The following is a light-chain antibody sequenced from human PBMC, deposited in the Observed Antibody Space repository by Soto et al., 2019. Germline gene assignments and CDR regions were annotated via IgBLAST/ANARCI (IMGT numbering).Light chain of an antibody. CDR1: SSDVGGYSH. CDR2: EVS. J-gene: IGLJ2*01. V-gene: IGLV2-14*01. CDR3: SSYTSSSTL. Sequence: QSALTQPRSVSGSPGQSVTISCTGSSSDVGGYSHVSWYQQHPGKAPKLMIYEVSNRPSGVSNRFSGSKSGNTASLTISGLQAEDEADYYCSSYTSSSTLFGGGTKVTVL.